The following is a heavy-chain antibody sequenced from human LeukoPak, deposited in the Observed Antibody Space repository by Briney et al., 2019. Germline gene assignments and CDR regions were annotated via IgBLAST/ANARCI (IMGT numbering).Heavy chain of an antibody. Sequence: ASVKVSCKASGYTFTSYDINWVRQAPGQGLEWMGWINPNSGGTNYAQKFQGRVTMTRDMSTSTVYMELSSLRSEDTAVYYCARDGRGDRGYYDSSGYGFDPWGQGTLVTVSS. CDR2: INPNSGGT. D-gene: IGHD3-22*01. J-gene: IGHJ5*02. V-gene: IGHV1-2*02. CDR3: ARDGRGDRGYYDSSGYGFDP. CDR1: GYTFTSYD.